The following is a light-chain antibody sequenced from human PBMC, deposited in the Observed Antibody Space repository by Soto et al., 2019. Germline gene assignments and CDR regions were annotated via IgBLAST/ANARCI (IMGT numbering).Light chain of an antibody. J-gene: IGLJ2*01. V-gene: IGLV1-47*02. CDR1: SSNIGTSS. CDR3: TAWDDSLSGVV. CDR2: SDN. Sequence: QAVLTQPPSASGTPGQRVTIYCSGSSSNIGTSSVYWYQRLPGTAPKLLIHSDNRRPSGVPDRFSGSKSGTSASLAISGLRSDDEADYYCTAWDDSLSGVVFGGGTKLTVL.